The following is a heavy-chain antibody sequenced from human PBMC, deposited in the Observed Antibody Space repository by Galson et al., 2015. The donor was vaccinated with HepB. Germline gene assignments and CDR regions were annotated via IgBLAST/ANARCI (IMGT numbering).Heavy chain of an antibody. Sequence: SLRLSCAASGFTFSNAWMNWVRQAPGKGLEWVGRIKSKTDGGTTDYAAPVKGRFTISRDDSKNTLYLQMNSLKTEDTAVYYCTIGIAAAIDAFDIWGQGTMVTVSS. CDR3: TIGIAAAIDAFDI. CDR1: GFTFSNAW. D-gene: IGHD6-13*01. V-gene: IGHV3-15*07. J-gene: IGHJ3*02. CDR2: IKSKTDGGTT.